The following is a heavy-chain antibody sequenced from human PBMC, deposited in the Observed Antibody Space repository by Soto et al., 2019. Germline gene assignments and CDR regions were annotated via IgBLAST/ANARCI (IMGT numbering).Heavy chain of an antibody. CDR3: AGDFGSGSYRFDY. CDR2: AYNSGST. J-gene: IGHJ4*02. D-gene: IGHD3-10*01. CDR1: GDSMNPYS. V-gene: IGHV4-59*01. Sequence: SETLSLTCTVSGDSMNPYSWSWIRQPPGKGLEWIGYAYNSGSTTYNYSFKNRVAMSIDTSENQFSLKVSSVTAADTAVYYCAGDFGSGSYRFDYWGQGALVTVSS.